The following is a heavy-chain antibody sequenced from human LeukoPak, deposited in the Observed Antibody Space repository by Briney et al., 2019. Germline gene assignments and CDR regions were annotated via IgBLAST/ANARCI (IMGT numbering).Heavy chain of an antibody. Sequence: GGSLRLSCAASGFTFSSYAMSWVRQAPGKGLEWVSAISGSGGSTYYADSVKGRFTISRDNSKNTLYLQMNSLRAEDTAVYYCAKDMCSGGSCFPCYFDYWGQGTLVTVSS. CDR3: AKDMCSGGSCFPCYFDY. J-gene: IGHJ4*02. V-gene: IGHV3-23*01. CDR2: ISGSGGST. CDR1: GFTFSSYA. D-gene: IGHD2-15*01.